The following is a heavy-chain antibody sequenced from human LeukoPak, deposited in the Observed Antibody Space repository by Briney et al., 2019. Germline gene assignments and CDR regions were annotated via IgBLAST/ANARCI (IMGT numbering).Heavy chain of an antibody. CDR2: INPNSGGT. CDR3: ARAETIFRYYMDV. CDR1: GSTFTDYY. V-gene: IGHV1-2*02. Sequence: GASVKVSCKASGSTFTDYYMHWVRQAPGQGFEWMGWINPNSGGTNFAQKFQGRVTMTRDTSISTAYMELNRLRSDDTAVYYCARAETIFRYYMDVWGKGTTVTISS. J-gene: IGHJ6*03. D-gene: IGHD3-9*01.